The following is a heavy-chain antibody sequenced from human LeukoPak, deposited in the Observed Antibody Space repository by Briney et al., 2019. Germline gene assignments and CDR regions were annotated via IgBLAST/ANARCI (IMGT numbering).Heavy chain of an antibody. J-gene: IGHJ4*02. V-gene: IGHV4-61*01. CDR2: IYYSGST. CDR3: ARGRRPAGFSARYYFDF. Sequence: SETLSLTCTVSGGSISSSSYYWSWIRQPPGKELEWIGNIYYSGSTDYNPSLKSRVTISLDMSQTQFSLKLTSVTAADTAVYYCARGRRPAGFSARYYFDFWDQGTLVPVSS. CDR1: GGSISSSSYY.